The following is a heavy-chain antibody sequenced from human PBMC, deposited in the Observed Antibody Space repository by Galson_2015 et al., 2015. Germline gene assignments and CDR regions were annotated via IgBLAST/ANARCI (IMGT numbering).Heavy chain of an antibody. CDR1: GFTFSSYA. V-gene: IGHV3-30-3*01. CDR3: AGYDILTGFATDAFEI. J-gene: IGHJ3*02. D-gene: IGHD3-9*01. Sequence: SLRLSCAASGFTFSSYAMHWVRQAPGKGLEWVAVISYDGSNKYYADSVKGRFTISRDNSKNTLYLQMNSLRAEDTAVYYCAGYDILTGFATDAFEIWGQGTMVTVSS. CDR2: ISYDGSNK.